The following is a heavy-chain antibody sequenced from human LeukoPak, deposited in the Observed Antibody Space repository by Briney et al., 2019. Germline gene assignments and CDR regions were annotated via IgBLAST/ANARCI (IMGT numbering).Heavy chain of an antibody. D-gene: IGHD1-26*01. J-gene: IGHJ4*02. Sequence: PGGSLRLSCAASGFTFSSYSMNWVRQAPGKGLEWVSSISSSSSYIYYADSVKGRFTISRDNAKNSLYLQMNSLRAEDTAVYYCAARLSSSGCYHNDFDYWDQGTLVTVSS. V-gene: IGHV3-21*01. CDR2: ISSSSSYI. CDR1: GFTFSSYS. CDR3: AARLSSSGCYHNDFDY.